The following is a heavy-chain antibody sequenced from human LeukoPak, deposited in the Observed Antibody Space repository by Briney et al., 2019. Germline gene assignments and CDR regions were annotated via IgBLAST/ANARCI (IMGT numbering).Heavy chain of an antibody. CDR1: GYTFPSYF. CDR3: ARTAARRFDY. CDR2: ISPTGGST. Sequence: ASVKVTCKVSGYTFPSYFMHWVRQAPGQGLEWMGIISPTGGSTTYAQKFQGRVTMTRDTSTSTVYMELSSLRSDDTAVYYCARTAARRFDYWGQGTLVTVSS. J-gene: IGHJ4*02. D-gene: IGHD6-6*01. V-gene: IGHV1-46*01.